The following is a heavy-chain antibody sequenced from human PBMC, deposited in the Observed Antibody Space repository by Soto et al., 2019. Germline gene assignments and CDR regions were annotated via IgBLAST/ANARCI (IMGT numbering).Heavy chain of an antibody. J-gene: IGHJ6*02. Sequence: ASVKVSCKASGGTFSSYAISWVRQAPGQGLEWMGGIIPIFGTANYAQKFQGRVTITADESTSTAYMELSSLRSEDTAVYYCARVKDLTYYYGSGSSPYGMDVWGQGTTVTVSS. CDR3: ARVKDLTYYYGSGSSPYGMDV. CDR1: GGTFSSYA. V-gene: IGHV1-69*13. D-gene: IGHD3-10*01. CDR2: IIPIFGTA.